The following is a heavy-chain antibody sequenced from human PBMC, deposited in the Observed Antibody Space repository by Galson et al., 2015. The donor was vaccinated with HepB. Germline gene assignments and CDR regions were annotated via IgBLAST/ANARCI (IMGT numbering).Heavy chain of an antibody. Sequence: SVKVSCKASGYTFTSYYMHWVRQAPGQGLEWMGIINPSGGSTSYAQKFQGRVTMTRDTSTSTAYMELSSLRSEDTAVYYCARKGKLEWEWGWFDPWGQGTLVTVSS. CDR2: INPSGGST. V-gene: IGHV1-46*01. CDR3: ARKGKLEWEWGWFDP. J-gene: IGHJ5*02. D-gene: IGHD1-26*01. CDR1: GYTFTSYY.